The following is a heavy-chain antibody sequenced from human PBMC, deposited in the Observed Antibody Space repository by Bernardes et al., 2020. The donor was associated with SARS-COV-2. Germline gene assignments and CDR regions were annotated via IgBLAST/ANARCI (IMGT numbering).Heavy chain of an antibody. Sequence: GGSLRLSCAASGFTFSSYGMHWVHQAPGKGLEWVAVISYDGSNKYYADSVKGRFTISRDNSKNTLYLQMNSLRAEDTAVYYCAKDAQSKYQLLFYYYYYGMDVWGQGTTVTVSS. CDR2: ISYDGSNK. CDR1: GFTFSSYG. D-gene: IGHD2-2*01. J-gene: IGHJ6*02. V-gene: IGHV3-30*18. CDR3: AKDAQSKYQLLFYYYYYGMDV.